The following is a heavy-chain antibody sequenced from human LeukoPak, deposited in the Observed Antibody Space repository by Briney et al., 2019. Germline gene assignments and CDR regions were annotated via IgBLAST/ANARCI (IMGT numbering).Heavy chain of an antibody. CDR3: ARMAVVRGPVGLDV. D-gene: IGHD3-10*01. CDR2: IYHTGTT. CDR1: GSSISSSNW. V-gene: IGHV4-4*02. Sequence: SETLSLTCAVSGSSISSSNWWSWVRQPPGKGLEWIGEIYHTGTTNNNPSLRSRVTILVDKSKNQFSLRLTSVTAADTAVYYGARMAVVRGPVGLDVWGQGTTVSVS. J-gene: IGHJ6*02.